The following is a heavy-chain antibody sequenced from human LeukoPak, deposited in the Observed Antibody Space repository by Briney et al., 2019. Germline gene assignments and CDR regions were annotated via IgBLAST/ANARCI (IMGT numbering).Heavy chain of an antibody. Sequence: PSETLSLTCTVSGGSISSGSYYWSWIRQPAGKGLEWLGRIYTSGSTNYNPSLKSRVTMSVNTSKNQFSLKLSSVTAADTAVYYCARQVVVAATSYYFDYWGQGTLVTVSS. CDR1: GGSISSGSYY. J-gene: IGHJ4*02. CDR3: ARQVVVAATSYYFDY. D-gene: IGHD2-15*01. V-gene: IGHV4-61*02. CDR2: IYTSGST.